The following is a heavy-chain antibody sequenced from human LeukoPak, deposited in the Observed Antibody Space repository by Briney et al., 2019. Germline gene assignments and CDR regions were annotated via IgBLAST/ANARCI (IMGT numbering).Heavy chain of an antibody. D-gene: IGHD3-22*01. CDR2: IYYTGRT. Sequence: SETLSLTCAVSGYSINSNNWWAWIRQPPGKGLEWIGYIYYTGRTHYNPSLKSRATLSLDTSKNEFSLKLSSVTAVDTAVYYGARKKDSSGLYQWGQGTLVTVSS. CDR1: GYSINSNNW. V-gene: IGHV4-28*01. CDR3: ARKKDSSGLYQ. J-gene: IGHJ4*02.